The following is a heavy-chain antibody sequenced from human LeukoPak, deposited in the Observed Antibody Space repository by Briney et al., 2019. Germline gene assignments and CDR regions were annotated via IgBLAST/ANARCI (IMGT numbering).Heavy chain of an antibody. CDR1: GGTFSSYA. V-gene: IGHV1-69*01. CDR3: ARGDQAVALPHDY. J-gene: IGHJ4*02. Sequence: ASVKVSCKASGGTFSSYAISWVRQAPGQGLEWMGGIIPIFGTANYAQKFQGRVTITADESTSTAYMELSSLRSEDTAVYYCARGDQAVALPHDYWGQGTLVTVSS. CDR2: IIPIFGTA. D-gene: IGHD6-19*01.